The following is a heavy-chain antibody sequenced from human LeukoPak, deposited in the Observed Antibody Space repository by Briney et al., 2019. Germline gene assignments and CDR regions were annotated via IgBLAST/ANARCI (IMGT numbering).Heavy chain of an antibody. Sequence: PGGSLRLSCAASGFTFSSYSMNWVRQAPGKGLEWVSSISSSSSYIYYADSVKGRFTISRDNSKNTLYLQMNSLRAEDTAVYYCAKAPGGMAIYYFDYWGQGTLVTVSS. CDR1: GFTFSSYS. J-gene: IGHJ4*02. CDR3: AKAPGGMAIYYFDY. CDR2: ISSSSSYI. D-gene: IGHD5-24*01. V-gene: IGHV3-21*04.